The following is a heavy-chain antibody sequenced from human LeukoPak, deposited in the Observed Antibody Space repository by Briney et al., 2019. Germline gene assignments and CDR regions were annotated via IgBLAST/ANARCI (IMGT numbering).Heavy chain of an antibody. Sequence: PSQTLSLTCTVSGGSISSSSYYWGWIRQPPGKGLEWIGSIYYSGSTYYNPSLKSRVTISVDTSKNQFSLKLSSVTAADTAVYYCARQSSGPFDYWGQGTLVTVSS. D-gene: IGHD3-3*01. CDR1: GGSISSSSYY. J-gene: IGHJ4*02. CDR2: IYYSGST. CDR3: ARQSSGPFDY. V-gene: IGHV4-39*01.